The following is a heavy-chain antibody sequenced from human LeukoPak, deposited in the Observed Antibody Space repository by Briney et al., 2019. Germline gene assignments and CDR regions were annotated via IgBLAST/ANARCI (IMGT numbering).Heavy chain of an antibody. J-gene: IGHJ4*02. CDR2: IRFDGSYK. D-gene: IGHD2-15*01. CDR1: GFTFNSYG. CDR3: AKSGLNRFDY. V-gene: IGHV3-30*02. Sequence: PGGSLRLSCAASGFTFNSYGMHWVRQAPGKGLEWVAFIRFDGSYKYYADSVKGRFTISRDNSKNTLYLQMNSLRVEDTAVYYCAKSGLNRFDYWGQGTLVTVSS.